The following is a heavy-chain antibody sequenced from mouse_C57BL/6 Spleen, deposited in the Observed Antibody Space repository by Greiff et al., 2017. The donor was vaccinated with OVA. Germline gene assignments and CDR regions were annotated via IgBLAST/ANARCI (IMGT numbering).Heavy chain of an antibody. D-gene: IGHD1-1*01. J-gene: IGHJ4*01. Sequence: QVQLQQPGAELVKPGASVKLSCKASGYTFTSYWMHWVKQRPGRGLEWIGRIDPNSGGTKYNEKFKSKATLTVDKPSSTAYMQLSSLTSEDSAVYYCARSLYYYGSPYAMDYWGQGTSVTVSS. CDR3: ARSLYYYGSPYAMDY. V-gene: IGHV1-72*01. CDR1: GYTFTSYW. CDR2: IDPNSGGT.